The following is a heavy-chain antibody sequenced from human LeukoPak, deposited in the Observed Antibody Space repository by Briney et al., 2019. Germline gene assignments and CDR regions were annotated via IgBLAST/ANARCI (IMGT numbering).Heavy chain of an antibody. CDR2: IYYLRST. D-gene: IGHD2-21*02. J-gene: IGHJ3*01. CDR3: PRFSRITRGDWGDVFHL. Sequence: SETLYLTCTVYDGSFRNHYGRWIRQSPEKGLEWIGEIYYLRSTSYIPSLMSRLPLSVDTYINQFSLMLTSLPAADTAIYSCPRFSRITRGDWGDVFHLWPQETMVPVS. V-gene: IGHV4-34*01. CDR1: DGSFRNHY.